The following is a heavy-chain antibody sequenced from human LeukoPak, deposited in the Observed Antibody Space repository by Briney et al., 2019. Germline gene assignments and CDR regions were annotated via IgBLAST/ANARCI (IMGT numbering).Heavy chain of an antibody. V-gene: IGHV1-46*01. Sequence: ASMKVSFKASGFIFTNYFMHWVRQAPGQGLEWMGMIKPSDGSTRYAQRFQDRVTMTSDTSTTTLYMELSSLRAEDTAVYYRARAVDQDFDYWGQGTLVTVSS. J-gene: IGHJ4*02. CDR2: IKPSDGST. CDR3: ARAVDQDFDY. D-gene: IGHD5-12*01. CDR1: GFIFTNYF.